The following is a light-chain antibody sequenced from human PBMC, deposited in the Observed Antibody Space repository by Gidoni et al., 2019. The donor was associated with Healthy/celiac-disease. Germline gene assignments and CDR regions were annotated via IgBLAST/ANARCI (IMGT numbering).Light chain of an antibody. CDR2: SNN. CDR1: SSNVGSNT. Sequence: QSVLTQPPLASGTPGQRVTIPCSGSSSNVGSNTVNWYQQLPGTAPTLLIYSNNQRPSGVPDRFSGSKSGPSASLSISGLQSEDEADYYCAAWDDSLNGVVFGGGTKLTVL. J-gene: IGLJ2*01. CDR3: AAWDDSLNGVV. V-gene: IGLV1-44*01.